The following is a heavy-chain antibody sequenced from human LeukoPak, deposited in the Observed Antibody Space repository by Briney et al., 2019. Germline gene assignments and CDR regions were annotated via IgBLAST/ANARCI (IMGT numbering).Heavy chain of an antibody. CDR1: RFTVSSNY. V-gene: IGHV3-66*01. J-gene: IGHJ4*02. D-gene: IGHD1-26*01. CDR3: AAKGNGYSGIYVFAH. CDR2: LYSSGGT. Sequence: GGSLRLSCAASRFTVSSNYMSWVRQAPGKGLEWVSVLYSSGGTKYADSVKGRFTISRDSSDNTLHLQMNSLRAEDTAVYYCAAKGNGYSGIYVFAHWGQGTLVTVSS.